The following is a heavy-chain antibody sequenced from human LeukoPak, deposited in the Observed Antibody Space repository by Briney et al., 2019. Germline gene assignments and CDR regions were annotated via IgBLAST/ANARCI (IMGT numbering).Heavy chain of an antibody. Sequence: SGGSLRLSCAASGFTFSIYGMHWVRQAPGKGLEWVAVISHDAKNDYFADSVKGRFTISRDNSKNTLYLQMNNLRAEDTAVYYCARGKYQLLSYWFDPWGQGTLVTVSS. CDR1: GFTFSIYG. CDR3: ARGKYQLLSYWFDP. V-gene: IGHV3-30*03. D-gene: IGHD2-2*01. CDR2: ISHDAKND. J-gene: IGHJ5*02.